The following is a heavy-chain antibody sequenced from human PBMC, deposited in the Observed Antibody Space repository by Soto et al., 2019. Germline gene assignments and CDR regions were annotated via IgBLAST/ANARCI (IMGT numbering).Heavy chain of an antibody. Sequence: PSETLSLTCTVSGGSISSGDYYWSWIRQPPGKGLEWIGYIYYSGSTNYNPSLKSRVTISVDTSKNQFSLKLSSVTAADTAVYYCARLITMVRGVIISGDAFDIWGQGTMVTVSS. J-gene: IGHJ3*02. D-gene: IGHD3-10*01. CDR1: GGSISSGDYY. CDR2: IYYSGST. CDR3: ARLITMVRGVIISGDAFDI. V-gene: IGHV4-30-4*01.